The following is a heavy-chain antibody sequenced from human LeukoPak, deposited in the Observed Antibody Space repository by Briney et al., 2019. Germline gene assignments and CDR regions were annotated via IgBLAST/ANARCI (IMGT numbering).Heavy chain of an antibody. J-gene: IGHJ6*03. CDR3: ARAYSGTYGLGYYYMDV. D-gene: IGHD1-26*01. CDR2: IYYRGRT. CDR1: GDSIISDTYY. V-gene: IGHV4-39*01. Sequence: SSETLSLTCIVSGDSIISDTYYWGWIRQPPGKGLEWIGSIYYRGRTSYNPSLESRVSISEDSPTKQYSLRLTSVTATDTAVYYCARAYSGTYGLGYYYMDVWGKGTTVTVSS.